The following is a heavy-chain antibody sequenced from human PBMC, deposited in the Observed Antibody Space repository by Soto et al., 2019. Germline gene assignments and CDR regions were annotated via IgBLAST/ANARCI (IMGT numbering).Heavy chain of an antibody. D-gene: IGHD3-22*01. J-gene: IGHJ3*02. V-gene: IGHV5-51*01. Sequence: LKISCKGSGYSFTSYWIGWVRQMPGKGLEWMGIIYPGDSDTRYSPSFQGQVTISADKSISTAYLQWSSLKASDTAMYYCARLGYYDSSGYYPHGAFDIWGQGTMVTVSS. CDR3: ARLGYYDSSGYYPHGAFDI. CDR2: IYPGDSDT. CDR1: GYSFTSYW.